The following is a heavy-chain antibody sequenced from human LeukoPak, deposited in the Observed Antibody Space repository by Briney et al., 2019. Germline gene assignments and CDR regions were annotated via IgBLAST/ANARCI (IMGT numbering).Heavy chain of an antibody. CDR2: IGSDSSTI. CDR1: GFTFNSYN. J-gene: IGHJ4*02. V-gene: IGHV3-48*01. Sequence: GGSLRLSCAASGFTFNSYNMNWVRQAPGKGLEWVSYIGSDSSTIFYADSVKGRFTISRDNSKNTLYLQMNSLRAEDTALYYCAKDATGHSYALGFWGQGTLVTVSS. D-gene: IGHD3-16*01. CDR3: AKDATGHSYALGF.